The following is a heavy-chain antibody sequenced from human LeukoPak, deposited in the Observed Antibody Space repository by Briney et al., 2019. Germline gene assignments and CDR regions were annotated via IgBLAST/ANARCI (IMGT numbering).Heavy chain of an antibody. D-gene: IGHD3-10*01. CDR1: GYTLTSYG. Sequence: PSVNVSCKASGYTLTSYGISWVRQAPGQGLDWMGWISAYNGNTNYAQKLQGRVTMTTDTSTRTAYMELRSLRSDDTAVYYCARHAFGELLLLDSWFDPWGQGTLVTVSS. CDR3: ARHAFGELLLLDSWFDP. CDR2: ISAYNGNT. V-gene: IGHV1-18*01. J-gene: IGHJ5*02.